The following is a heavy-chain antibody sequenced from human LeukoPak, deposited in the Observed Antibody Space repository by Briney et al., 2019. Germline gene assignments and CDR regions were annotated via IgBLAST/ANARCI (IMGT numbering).Heavy chain of an antibody. J-gene: IGHJ6*03. CDR2: IYYSGST. CDR1: GGSISSSSYY. V-gene: IGHV4-39*02. Sequence: SETLSLTCTVSGGSISSSSYYWGWIRQPPGKGLEWIGSIYYSGSTYYNPSLKSRVTISVDTSKNHFPLKLSSVTAADTAVYYCARNSSGNYSEYSYMDVWGKGTTVTVSS. D-gene: IGHD6-19*01. CDR3: ARNSSGNYSEYSYMDV.